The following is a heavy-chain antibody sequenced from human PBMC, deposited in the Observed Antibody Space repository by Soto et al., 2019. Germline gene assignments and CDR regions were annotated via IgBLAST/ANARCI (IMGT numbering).Heavy chain of an antibody. CDR1: GGSIGSSSYY. CDR3: ASEGNYYDSSGYYYPYYGMDV. V-gene: IGHV4-39*01. CDR2: IYYSGST. Sequence: PSETLSLTCTVSGGSIGSSSYYWGWIRQPPGKGLEWIGSIYYSGSTYYNPSLKSRVTISVDTSKNQFSLKLSSVTAADTAVYYCASEGNYYDSSGYYYPYYGMDVWGQGTTVTVSS. J-gene: IGHJ6*02. D-gene: IGHD3-22*01.